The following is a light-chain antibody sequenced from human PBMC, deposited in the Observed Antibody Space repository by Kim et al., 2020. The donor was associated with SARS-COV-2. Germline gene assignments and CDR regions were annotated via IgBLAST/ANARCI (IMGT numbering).Light chain of an antibody. CDR2: DAS. V-gene: IGKV1-5*01. J-gene: IGKJ4*01. CDR1: QSISTS. Sequence: ASVGGTVTITCRASQSISTSLAWYQQKPGKAPKLLIYDASSLESGVPSRFSGSGSGTEFTLTINSLQSGDSATYFCQQYNSYAVTFGGGTKVDIK. CDR3: QQYNSYAVT.